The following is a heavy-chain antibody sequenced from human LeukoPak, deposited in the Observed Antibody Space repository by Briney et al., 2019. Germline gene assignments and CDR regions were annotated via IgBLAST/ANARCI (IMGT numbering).Heavy chain of an antibody. J-gene: IGHJ6*03. Sequence: GGSLRLSCAASGFTFDDYAMHWVRQAPGKGLVWVSRINSDGSSTSYADSVKGRFTISRDNAKNTLYLQMNSLRAEDTAVYYCARDPGVYYYMDVWGKGTTVTISS. CDR3: ARDPGVYYYMDV. V-gene: IGHV3-74*01. CDR1: GFTFDDYA. CDR2: INSDGSST. D-gene: IGHD2-8*01.